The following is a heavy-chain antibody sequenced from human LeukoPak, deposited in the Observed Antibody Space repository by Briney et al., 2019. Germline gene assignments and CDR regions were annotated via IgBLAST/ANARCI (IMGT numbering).Heavy chain of an antibody. CDR1: GFTFSSYA. D-gene: IGHD2-15*01. CDR2: IVGSGDNT. Sequence: PGGSLRLSCAASGFTFSSYAMAWVRQAPGEGLEWVSGIVGSGDNTFYADSVKGRFTISRDNSKNTLYLQMNSLRAEDTAVYYCARDPEGYCSGGSCLGYYFDYWGQGTLVTVSS. J-gene: IGHJ4*02. CDR3: ARDPEGYCSGGSCLGYYFDY. V-gene: IGHV3-23*01.